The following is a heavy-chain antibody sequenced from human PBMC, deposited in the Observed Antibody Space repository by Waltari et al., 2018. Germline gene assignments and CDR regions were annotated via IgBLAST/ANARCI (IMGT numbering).Heavy chain of an antibody. CDR3: ARDRSGTINSFDP. D-gene: IGHD1-26*01. V-gene: IGHV4-39*07. CDR1: GDSVSSGPYF. CDR2: MFYSGTT. J-gene: IGHJ5*02. Sequence: QLQLQESGPRPVKHAETLSLTCTVPGDSVSSGPYFWAWLRQPPGKGLEWLGSMFYSGTTYHNSSLKSRVTISVDTSKNQVSLQLKSVTAADTAVYFCARDRSGTINSFDPWGRGTLVTVSS.